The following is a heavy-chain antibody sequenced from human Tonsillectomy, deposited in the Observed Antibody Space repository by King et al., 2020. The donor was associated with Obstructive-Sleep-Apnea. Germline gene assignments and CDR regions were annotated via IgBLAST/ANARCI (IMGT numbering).Heavy chain of an antibody. V-gene: IGHV3-48*02. CDR3: ARLVDDYGDYVNWFFDL. CDR1: GFTFSSYS. J-gene: IGHJ2*01. D-gene: IGHD4-17*01. CDR2: ITSNSRTR. Sequence: EVQLVESGGGLVQPGGSMRLSCVASGFTFSSYSVNWVRQVPGKGLEWVAHITSNSRTRFYAASVKGRFPISRDNAKHSLFLQMSSLSDEDSAVYYCARLVDDYGDYVNWFFDLWGRGTLVTVSS.